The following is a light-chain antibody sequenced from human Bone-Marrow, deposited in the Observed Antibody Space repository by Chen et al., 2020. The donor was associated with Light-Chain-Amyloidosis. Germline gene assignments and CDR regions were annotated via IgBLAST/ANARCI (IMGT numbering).Light chain of an antibody. CDR3: QVWDRSSDRPV. CDR1: NIGSTS. V-gene: IGLV3-21*02. J-gene: IGLJ3*02. CDR2: DDS. Sequence: SYVLTQPSSVSVAAGQTATIACGGNNIGSTSVHWYQKTPGQAPLLVVYDDSDRPSGIPERLSGSNSGNTATLTIRRVEAGDEADYYCQVWDRSSDRPVFGGGTKLTVL.